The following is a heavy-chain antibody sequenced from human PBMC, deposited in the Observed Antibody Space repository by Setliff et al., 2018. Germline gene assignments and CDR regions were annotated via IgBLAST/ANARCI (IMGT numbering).Heavy chain of an antibody. CDR3: TVYNTGSSKDHY. D-gene: IGHD2-8*02. CDR1: GYSISSGYY. CDR2: IYTSGST. V-gene: IGHV4-38-2*01. Sequence: SETLSLTCAVSGYSISSGYYWGWIRQPPGKGLEWIGHIYTSGSTNYNPSLKSRVTISVDTSKNQFSLKLISVTAADTALYYCTVYNTGSSKDHYWGQGTPVTVSS. J-gene: IGHJ4*02.